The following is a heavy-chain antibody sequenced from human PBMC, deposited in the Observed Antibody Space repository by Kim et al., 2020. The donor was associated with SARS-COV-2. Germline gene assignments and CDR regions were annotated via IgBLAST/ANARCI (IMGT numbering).Heavy chain of an antibody. CDR1: SGSLSTTTYY. Sequence: SETLSLTCTVSSGSLSTTTYYWGWIRQPPGRGLEWIGSIYYTGSSYVNPSLGSRVSIAIDPSKNQFSLKLSSVTAADTALYWCSRQRRGDFWGGYPDSWGQGTLVSVS. CDR3: SRQRRGDFWGGYPDS. J-gene: IGHJ5*01. D-gene: IGHD3-3*01. V-gene: IGHV4-39*01. CDR2: IYYTGSS.